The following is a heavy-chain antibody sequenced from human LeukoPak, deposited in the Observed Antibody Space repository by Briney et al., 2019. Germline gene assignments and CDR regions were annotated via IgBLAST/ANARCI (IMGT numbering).Heavy chain of an antibody. D-gene: IGHD3-16*01. CDR1: GFTFSSYG. Sequence: PGGSLRLSCAASGFTFSSYGMHWVRQAPGKGLEWVAVISYDGSNKYYADSVKGRFTISRDNSKNTLYLQMNSLRAEDTAVYYCAKHGGDSWGQGTLVTVSS. V-gene: IGHV3-30*18. J-gene: IGHJ4*02. CDR3: AKHGGDS. CDR2: ISYDGSNK.